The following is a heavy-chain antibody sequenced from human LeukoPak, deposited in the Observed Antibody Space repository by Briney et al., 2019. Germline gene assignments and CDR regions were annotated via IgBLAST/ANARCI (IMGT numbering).Heavy chain of an antibody. Sequence: GASVKVSCKASGGTFSSYAISWVRQAPGQGLEWMGGIIPIFGTANYAQKFQGRVTITADESTSTAYMELSSLRSEDTAVYYCARAQRGYCTNGVCSEADYCYYYGMDVWGQGTTVTVSS. D-gene: IGHD2-8*01. CDR1: GGTFSSYA. CDR2: IIPIFGTA. V-gene: IGHV1-69*13. J-gene: IGHJ6*02. CDR3: ARAQRGYCTNGVCSEADYCYYYGMDV.